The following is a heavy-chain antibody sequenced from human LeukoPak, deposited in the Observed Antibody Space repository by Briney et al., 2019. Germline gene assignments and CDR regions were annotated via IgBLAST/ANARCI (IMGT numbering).Heavy chain of an antibody. CDR3: ARDKYREAFDI. D-gene: IGHD2-2*01. J-gene: IGHJ3*02. CDR1: GGSISSGSYY. Sequence: SQTLSLTCTVSGGSISSGSYYWSWIRQPAGKGLEWIGRIYTSGSTNYNPSLKSRVTISVDTSKNQFSLKLSSVTAADTAVYYCARDKYREAFDIWGQGIMVTVSS. CDR2: IYTSGST. V-gene: IGHV4-61*02.